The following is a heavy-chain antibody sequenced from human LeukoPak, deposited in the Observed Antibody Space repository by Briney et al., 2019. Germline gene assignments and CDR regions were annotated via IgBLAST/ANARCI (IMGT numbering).Heavy chain of an antibody. V-gene: IGHV3-30-3*01. Sequence: GRSLRLSCAASGFTFSSYAMHWVRQAPGKGLEWVAVISYDGSNKYYADSVKGRFTISRDNSKNTLYLQMNSLRAEDTAVYYCARVAPWFGELDYWGQGTLVTVSS. D-gene: IGHD3-10*01. J-gene: IGHJ4*02. CDR2: ISYDGSNK. CDR1: GFTFSSYA. CDR3: ARVAPWFGELDY.